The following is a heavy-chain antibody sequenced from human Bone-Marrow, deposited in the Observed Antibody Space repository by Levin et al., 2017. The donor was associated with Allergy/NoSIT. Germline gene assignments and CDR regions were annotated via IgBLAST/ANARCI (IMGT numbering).Heavy chain of an antibody. CDR3: AREKRVGATLYGMDV. CDR2: ISYDGSNK. Sequence: LSLTCAASGFTFSSYALHWVRQAPGKGLEWVTVISYDGSNKYYADSVTGRFTISRDNSKNTLYLQMNRLRAEDTALYYCAREKRVGATLYGMDVWGQGTTVTVSS. CDR1: GFTFSSYA. J-gene: IGHJ6*02. D-gene: IGHD1-26*01. V-gene: IGHV3-30*04.